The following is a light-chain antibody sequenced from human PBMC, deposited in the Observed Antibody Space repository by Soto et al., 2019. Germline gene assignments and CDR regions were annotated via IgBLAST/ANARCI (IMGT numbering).Light chain of an antibody. CDR1: QSVSSSY. CDR3: YQYGSSPYT. CDR2: GAS. J-gene: IGKJ2*01. Sequence: EIVLTQSPGTLSLSPGERATLSCRASQSVSSSYLAWYQQKPGQAPRLLIYGASRRATGIPDRFSGSGSGTDFTLTISRLEPEDFAVYHCYQYGSSPYTFGQGTKLEIK. V-gene: IGKV3-20*01.